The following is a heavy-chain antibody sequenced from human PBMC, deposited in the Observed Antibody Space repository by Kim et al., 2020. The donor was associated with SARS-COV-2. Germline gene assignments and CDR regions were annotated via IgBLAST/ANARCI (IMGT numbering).Heavy chain of an antibody. D-gene: IGHD3-3*01. CDR3: ARGQALRFLEWFYYYYGMDV. CDR2: ISAYNGNT. CDR1: GYTFTSYG. V-gene: IGHV1-18*01. J-gene: IGHJ6*02. Sequence: ASVKVSCKASGYTFTSYGISWVRQAPGQGLEWMGWISAYNGNTNYAQKLQGRVTMTTDTSTSTAYMELRSLRSDDTAVYYCARGQALRFLEWFYYYYGMDVWGQGTTVPVSS.